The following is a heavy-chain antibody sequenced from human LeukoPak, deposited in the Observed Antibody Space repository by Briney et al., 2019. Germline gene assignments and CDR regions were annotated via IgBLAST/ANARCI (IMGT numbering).Heavy chain of an antibody. CDR2: IYYSGST. CDR3: ARVRGGSYSNWFDP. V-gene: IGHV4-39*07. Sequence: PSETLSLTCTVSGGSISSSSYHWGWIRQPPGKGLEWIGSIYYSGSTYYNPSLKSRVTISVDTSKNQFSLKLSSVTAADTAVYYCARVRGGSYSNWFDPWGQGTLVTVSS. J-gene: IGHJ5*02. CDR1: GGSISSSSYH. D-gene: IGHD1-26*01.